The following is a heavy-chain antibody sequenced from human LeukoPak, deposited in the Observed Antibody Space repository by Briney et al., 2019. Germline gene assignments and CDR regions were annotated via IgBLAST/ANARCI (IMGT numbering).Heavy chain of an antibody. Sequence: PSETLSLTCAVYGGSFSGYYWSWIRQPPGKGLEWIGEINHSGSTNYNPSLKSRVTISVDTSKNQFSLKLSSVTAADTAVYYCARGRVRAAAATSGYWGQGTLVTVSS. CDR3: ARGRVRAAAATSGY. V-gene: IGHV4-34*01. CDR1: GGSFSGYY. J-gene: IGHJ4*02. CDR2: INHSGST. D-gene: IGHD6-25*01.